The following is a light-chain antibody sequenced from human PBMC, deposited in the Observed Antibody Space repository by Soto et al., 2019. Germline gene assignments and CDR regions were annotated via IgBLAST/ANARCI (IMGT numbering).Light chain of an antibody. V-gene: IGKV3-11*01. CDR1: QSFRGL. Sequence: EHVLTQSPGTLSLSPGERATLSCRASQSFRGLLAWYQQKPGQAPRLLIYDASNRATGIPARFSGSGSGTDFTLTISSLEPEDGAVYDGQQRSNWPITFGQGTRLEIK. CDR2: DAS. J-gene: IGKJ5*01. CDR3: QQRSNWPIT.